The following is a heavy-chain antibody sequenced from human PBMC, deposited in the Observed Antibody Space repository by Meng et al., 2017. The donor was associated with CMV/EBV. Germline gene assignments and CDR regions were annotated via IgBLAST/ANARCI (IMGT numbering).Heavy chain of an antibody. CDR1: GFTFSSYS. D-gene: IGHD3-3*01. CDR2: ISSSSSTI. V-gene: IGHV3-48*04. J-gene: IGHJ6*02. CDR3: ASFTIFGVVKDGMDV. Sequence: GGSLRLSCAASGFTFSSYSMNWIRQAPGKGLEWVSYISSSSSTIYYADSVKGRFTISRDNAKNSLYLQMNSLRAEDTAVYYCASFTIFGVVKDGMDVWGQGTTVTVSS.